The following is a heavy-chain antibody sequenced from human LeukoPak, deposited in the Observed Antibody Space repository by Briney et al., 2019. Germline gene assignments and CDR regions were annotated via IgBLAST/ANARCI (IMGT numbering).Heavy chain of an antibody. Sequence: GGSLRLSCAASGFTFTNHGMHWVRQAPGKGLEWVAFIRNVGNNKYHADSVKGRFTISRDNAKNTLYLQMNSLRAEDTAVYYCAREADYGGNAHFDYWGQGTLVTVSS. CDR3: AREADYGGNAHFDY. J-gene: IGHJ4*02. D-gene: IGHD4-23*01. CDR1: GFTFTNHG. V-gene: IGHV3-30*02. CDR2: IRNVGNNK.